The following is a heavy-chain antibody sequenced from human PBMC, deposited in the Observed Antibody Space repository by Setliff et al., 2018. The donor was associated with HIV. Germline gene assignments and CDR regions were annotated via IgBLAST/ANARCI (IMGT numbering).Heavy chain of an antibody. Sequence: KPSETLSLTCTVSGGSISSYYWSWIRQPPGKGLEWIGEINHSGSTTYNPSLKSQAPISVDTSRNEFSLKLSSVTAADTAVYFCARGGAFCGRDSCYYLDYWGQGNPVTVSS. V-gene: IGHV4-34*01. J-gene: IGHJ4*02. CDR2: INHSGST. D-gene: IGHD2-21*02. CDR3: ARGGAFCGRDSCYYLDY. CDR1: GGSISSYY.